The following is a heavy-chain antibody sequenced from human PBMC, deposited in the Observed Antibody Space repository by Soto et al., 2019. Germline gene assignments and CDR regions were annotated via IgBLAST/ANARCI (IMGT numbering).Heavy chain of an antibody. CDR3: NTDIGDSWYTPPTDY. Sequence: PGGSLRLSCAASGCSFLDVWMIWVRQTPGKGLEWVGRIRGKSKGETAEYAAPVKGRFILSRDDSKNTLYLQMNNLKVEDTAIYYCNTDIGDSWYTPPTDYWGQGTLVTVSS. D-gene: IGHD6-13*01. J-gene: IGHJ4*02. CDR1: GCSFLDVW. CDR2: IRGKSKGETA. V-gene: IGHV3-15*01.